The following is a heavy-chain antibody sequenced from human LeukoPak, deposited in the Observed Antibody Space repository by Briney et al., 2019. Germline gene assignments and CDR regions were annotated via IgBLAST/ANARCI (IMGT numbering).Heavy chain of an antibody. D-gene: IGHD3-9*01. J-gene: IGHJ4*02. Sequence: GGSLRLSCAASGFTVSSNYMSWVRQAPGKGLEWVSVIYSGGSTYYADSVKGRFTISRDNSKNTLYLQMNSLRAEDTAVYYCARDYFGTQIDYWGQGTLVTVSS. CDR1: GFTVSSNY. CDR3: ARDYFGTQIDY. V-gene: IGHV3-66*01. CDR2: IYSGGST.